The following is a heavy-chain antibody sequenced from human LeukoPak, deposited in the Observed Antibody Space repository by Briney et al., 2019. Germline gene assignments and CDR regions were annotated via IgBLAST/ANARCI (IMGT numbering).Heavy chain of an antibody. J-gene: IGHJ3*02. CDR2: IYPGDPDT. CDR1: GYSFTSYW. Sequence: KPGESLKISCKGSGYSFTSYWSGWVRQMPGKGLEWMGIIYPGDPDTRYSPSFQGQVTISADKSISTAYLQWSSLKASDTAMYYCARPQSMTGVAAFDIWGQGTMVTVSS. D-gene: IGHD3-10*01. V-gene: IGHV5-51*03. CDR3: ARPQSMTGVAAFDI.